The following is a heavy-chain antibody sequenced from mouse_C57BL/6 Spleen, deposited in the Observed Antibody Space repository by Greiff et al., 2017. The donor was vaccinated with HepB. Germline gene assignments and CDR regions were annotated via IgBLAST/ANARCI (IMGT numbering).Heavy chain of an antibody. D-gene: IGHD1-1*01. CDR2: IDPETGGT. CDR1: GYTFTDYE. V-gene: IGHV1-15*01. Sequence: VKLQESGAELVRPGASVTLSCKASGYTFTDYEMHWVKQTPVHGLEWIGAIDPETGGTAYNQKFKGKAILTADKSSSTAYMELRSLTSEDSAVYYCTRDPYHGSSYDYFDYWGQGTTLTVSS. J-gene: IGHJ2*01. CDR3: TRDPYHGSSYDYFDY.